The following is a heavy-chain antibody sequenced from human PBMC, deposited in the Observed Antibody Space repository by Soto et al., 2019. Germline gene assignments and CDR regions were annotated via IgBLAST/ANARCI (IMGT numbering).Heavy chain of an antibody. V-gene: IGHV2-5*01. Sequence: QITLKESGPTLVKPTQTLTLTCTCSGFALSTRGVGVGWIRQPPGKALEWLALIYWHDEKRYNPSLKSRHTITKDTSKNQVVLTMTNVDPVDTGTYYCAHRHPSAVGTDRYCFGSWGQGSLVTVSS. CDR3: AHRHPSAVGTDRYCFGS. CDR1: GFALSTRGVG. J-gene: IGHJ5*01. D-gene: IGHD6-13*01. CDR2: IYWHDEK.